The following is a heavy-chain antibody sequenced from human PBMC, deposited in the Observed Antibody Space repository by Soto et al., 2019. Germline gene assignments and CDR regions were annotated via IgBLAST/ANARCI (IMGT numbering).Heavy chain of an antibody. CDR1: SGSISSSNW. V-gene: IGHV4-4*02. Sequence: QVQLQESGPGLVKPSGTLSLTCAVSSGSISSSNWWSWVRQPPGKGLEWIGEIYHSGSTNYNPSLKSRVTISVDKSKNQFSLKLSSVTAADTAVYYCARCTVVVVAATRTRCAFDIWGQGTMVTVSS. D-gene: IGHD2-15*01. CDR3: ARCTVVVVAATRTRCAFDI. CDR2: IYHSGST. J-gene: IGHJ3*02.